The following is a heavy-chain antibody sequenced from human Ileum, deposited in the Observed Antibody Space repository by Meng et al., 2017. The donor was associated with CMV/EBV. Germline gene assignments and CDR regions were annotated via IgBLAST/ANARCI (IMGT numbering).Heavy chain of an antibody. J-gene: IGHJ4*02. CDR3: ARGGITRTNHNPYYFDY. CDR2: INPNSGGT. Sequence: ASVKVSCKASGYTFTGYYMHWVRQAPGQGLEWMGWINPNSGGTNYSQKFQGRVTMTRDTLISTAYMELRRLKCDETAVYYCARGGITRTNHNPYYFDYWGQGTLVTVSS. CDR1: GYTFTGYY. D-gene: IGHD1-7*01. V-gene: IGHV1-2*02.